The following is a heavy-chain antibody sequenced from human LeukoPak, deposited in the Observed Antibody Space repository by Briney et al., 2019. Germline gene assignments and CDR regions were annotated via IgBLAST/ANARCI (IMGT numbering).Heavy chain of an antibody. D-gene: IGHD2-2*01. Sequence: ASVKVSCKASGYTFTGYYMHWVRQAPGQGLEWMGWINPNSGGTNYAQKFQGRVTMTRDTSISTAYMELSRLRSDDTAVYYCARDGVYCSSTSCSNYYYYYYMDVWGKGTTVTVSS. V-gene: IGHV1-2*02. CDR2: INPNSGGT. CDR1: GYTFTGYY. CDR3: ARDGVYCSSTSCSNYYYYYYMDV. J-gene: IGHJ6*03.